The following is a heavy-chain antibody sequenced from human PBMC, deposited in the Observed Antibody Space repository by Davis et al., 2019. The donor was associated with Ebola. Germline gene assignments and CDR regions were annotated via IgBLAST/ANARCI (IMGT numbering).Heavy chain of an antibody. J-gene: IGHJ4*02. CDR1: GFSFSTYW. CDR3: ARVRWIQLWLLDY. V-gene: IGHV3-7*03. CDR2: IEEDGNEK. Sequence: PGGSLRLSCAASGFSFSTYWMSWIRQAPGKGLEWVANIEEDGNEKNYVDSVKGRFTISRDNAKNSVYLQMNSLRAEDTAVYYCARVRWIQLWLLDYWGQGTLVTVSS. D-gene: IGHD5-18*01.